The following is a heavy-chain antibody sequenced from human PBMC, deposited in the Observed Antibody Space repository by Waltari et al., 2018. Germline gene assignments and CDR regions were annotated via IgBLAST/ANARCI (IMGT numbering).Heavy chain of an antibody. CDR2: INPYSGDI. Sequence: QVQLAQSGAEVKKPGASVKVSCKASGYTFTAYFIHWVRQAPGKGLEWMGRINPYSGDIDLAQKFQGRVTMTRDTSIDTVYMELSRLSFDDTAVYYCARALVQGVIVYLGDFWGQGTLVTVSS. J-gene: IGHJ4*02. V-gene: IGHV1-2*06. CDR1: GYTFTAYF. D-gene: IGHD3-10*01. CDR3: ARALVQGVIVYLGDF.